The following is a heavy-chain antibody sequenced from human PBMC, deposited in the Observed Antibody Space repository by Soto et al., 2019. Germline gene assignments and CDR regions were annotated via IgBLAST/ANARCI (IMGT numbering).Heavy chain of an antibody. CDR2: ISGSGDST. J-gene: IGHJ1*01. V-gene: IGHV3-23*01. Sequence: SCAASGFTFSSYAMSWVRQAPGKGVEWVSGISGSGDSTYYADSVKGRFTISRDNSKNTLYLQMNSLRAEDTAVYYCAKGVPGIAVAGTGYFQHWGQGTLVTVSS. D-gene: IGHD6-19*01. CDR3: AKGVPGIAVAGTGYFQH. CDR1: GFTFSSYA.